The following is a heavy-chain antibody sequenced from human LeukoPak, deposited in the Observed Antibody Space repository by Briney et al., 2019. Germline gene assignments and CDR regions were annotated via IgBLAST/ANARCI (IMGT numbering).Heavy chain of an antibody. CDR1: GFTFSSYG. CDR3: AKAFRGYSYGYYGMDV. Sequence: GGSLRLSCAASGFTFSSYGMHWVRQAPGKGPEWVAVISYDGSNKYYADSVKGRFTISRDNSKNTLYLQMNSLRAEDTAVYYCAKAFRGYSYGYYGMDVWGKGTTVTVSS. V-gene: IGHV3-30*18. CDR2: ISYDGSNK. D-gene: IGHD5-18*01. J-gene: IGHJ6*04.